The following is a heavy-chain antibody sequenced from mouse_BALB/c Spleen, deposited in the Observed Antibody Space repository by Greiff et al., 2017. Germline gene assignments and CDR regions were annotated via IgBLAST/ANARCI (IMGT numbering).Heavy chain of an antibody. J-gene: IGHJ4*01. CDR2: ISDGGSYT. CDR3: AGDCSCYYYAKDY. CDR1: GFTFSDYY. Sequence: DVMLVESGGGLVKPGGSLKLSCAASGFTFSDYYMYWVRQTPEKRLEWVATISDGGSYTYYPDSVKGRFTISRDNAKNNLYLQMSSLKSEDTAMYDGAGDCSCYYYAKDYWGQGTSVTVSS. V-gene: IGHV5-4*02.